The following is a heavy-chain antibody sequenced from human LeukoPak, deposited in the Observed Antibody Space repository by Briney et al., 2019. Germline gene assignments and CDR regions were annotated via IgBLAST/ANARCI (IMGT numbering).Heavy chain of an antibody. D-gene: IGHD3-22*01. CDR1: GYSISSGYY. V-gene: IGHV4-38-2*01. CDR2: IYHSGST. J-gene: IGHJ3*02. CDR3: ASPLYYYDSSGYFPHDAFDI. Sequence: SETLSLTCAVSGYSISSGYYWGWIRQPPGKGLEWIGSIYHSGSTYYNPSLKSRVTISVDTSKNQFSLELSSVTAADTAVYYCASPLYYYDSSGYFPHDAFDIWGQGTMVTVSS.